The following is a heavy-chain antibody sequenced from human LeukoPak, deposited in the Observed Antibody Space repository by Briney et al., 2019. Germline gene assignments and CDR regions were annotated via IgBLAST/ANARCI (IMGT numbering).Heavy chain of an antibody. D-gene: IGHD3-9*01. CDR2: IDSGDSYT. V-gene: IGHV5-10-1*01. J-gene: IGHJ5*02. Sequence: GESLRISCKGSGYNFPNSWIYWVRQMPGKGLEWMGQIDSGDSYTNYSPSFEGHVTISVDKSISTAYLQWSSLRASDTAIYYCARVLRFFDPFDPWGQGTLVTVSS. CDR3: ARVLRFFDPFDP. CDR1: GYNFPNSW.